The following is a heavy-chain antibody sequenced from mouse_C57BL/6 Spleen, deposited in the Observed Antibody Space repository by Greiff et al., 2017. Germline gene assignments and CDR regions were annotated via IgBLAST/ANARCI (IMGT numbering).Heavy chain of an antibody. CDR3: AIYYDYDYWYFDV. J-gene: IGHJ1*03. CDR1: GFSLTSYG. Sequence: QVQLQQSGPGLVQPSQSLSITCTVSGFSLTSYGVHWVRQSPGKGLEWLGVIWRGGSTDYNAAFMSRLSITKDNSKSQVFFKMNSLQADDTAIYYCAIYYDYDYWYFDVWGTGTTVTVSS. V-gene: IGHV2-5*01. D-gene: IGHD2-4*01. CDR2: IWRGGST.